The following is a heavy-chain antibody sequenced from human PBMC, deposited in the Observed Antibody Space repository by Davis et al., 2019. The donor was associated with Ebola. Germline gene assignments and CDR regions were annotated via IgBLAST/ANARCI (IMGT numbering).Heavy chain of an antibody. V-gene: IGHV5-51*01. CDR2: IYPGDSET. CDR3: ARRGDGYNWVYYFDY. J-gene: IGHJ4*02. D-gene: IGHD5-24*01. Sequence: GESLKISCKGSGYSFTSYWIAWVRQMPGKGLECMGIIYPGDSETRYSPSFQGQVTISADKSISTAYLQWSSLKASDTAMYYCARRGDGYNWVYYFDYWGQGTLVTVSS. CDR1: GYSFTSYW.